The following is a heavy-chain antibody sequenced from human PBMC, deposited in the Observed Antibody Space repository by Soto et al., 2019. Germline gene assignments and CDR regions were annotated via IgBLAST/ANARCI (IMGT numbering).Heavy chain of an antibody. D-gene: IGHD3-10*01. J-gene: IGHJ6*02. CDR3: ARGIRGHYGKDV. CDR1: GFTFSDYW. CDR2: IKGDGSIT. Sequence: EVQLVESGGDLVQPGGSLRLSCAASGFTFSDYWIHWVRQAPGKGLMWVSRIKGDGSITNYADSVKGRFTVSRDNDKNTVYLQMNSLRAEDTALYYCARGIRGHYGKDVWGQGTTVSVSS. V-gene: IGHV3-74*01.